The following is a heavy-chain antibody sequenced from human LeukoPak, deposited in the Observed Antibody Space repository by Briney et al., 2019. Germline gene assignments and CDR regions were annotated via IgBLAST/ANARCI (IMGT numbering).Heavy chain of an antibody. CDR1: GFTVSSTY. J-gene: IGHJ4*02. V-gene: IGHV3-53*01. CDR3: AKDHDALVPAAQFDY. CDR2: IYSGGRT. D-gene: IGHD2-2*01. Sequence: GGSLRLSCAASGFTVSSTYMSWVRQAPGKGLEWVSVIYSGGRTYYADSVKGRFTISRDNSNNTLSLQMTSLRAGDTAVYYCAKDHDALVPAAQFDYWGQGTLVTVSS.